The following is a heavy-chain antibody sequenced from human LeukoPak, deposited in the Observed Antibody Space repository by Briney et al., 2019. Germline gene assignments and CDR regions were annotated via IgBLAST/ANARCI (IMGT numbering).Heavy chain of an antibody. J-gene: IGHJ4*02. Sequence: PSDTLSLTCTVSGGSISSYYWSWIRQPPGKGLEGIGYIYYSGSTNYNPSLKSRVTISVDTSKNQFSLKLSSVTAADTAVYYCARTDYYGSETFDYWGQGTLVTVSS. CDR1: GGSISSYY. V-gene: IGHV4-59*08. D-gene: IGHD3-10*01. CDR2: IYYSGST. CDR3: ARTDYYGSETFDY.